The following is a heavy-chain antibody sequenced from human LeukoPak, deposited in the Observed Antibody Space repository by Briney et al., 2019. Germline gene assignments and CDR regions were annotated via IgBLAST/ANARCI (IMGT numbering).Heavy chain of an antibody. Sequence: GGSLRLSCAASGFTFSSYWMSWVRQAPGKGLEWVANTKQDGSEKYYVDSVKGRFAISRDNAKNSLYLQMNSLRAEDTAVYYCARITYSSGWYGENYYFDYWGQGTLVTVSS. J-gene: IGHJ4*02. D-gene: IGHD6-19*01. CDR2: TKQDGSEK. V-gene: IGHV3-7*03. CDR1: GFTFSSYW. CDR3: ARITYSSGWYGENYYFDY.